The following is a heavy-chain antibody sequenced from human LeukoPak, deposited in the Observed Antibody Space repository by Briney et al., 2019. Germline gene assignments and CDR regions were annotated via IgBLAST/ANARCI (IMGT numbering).Heavy chain of an antibody. CDR3: ARLATGGTILGVAHNWFDP. CDR2: IDPSDSYT. V-gene: IGHV5-10-1*01. J-gene: IGHJ5*02. Sequence: GESLKISCKGSGYSFTSYWISWVRQMPGKGLEWMGRIDPSDSYTNYSPSFQGHVTISADKSISTAYLQWSSLKASDTAMYYCARLATGGTILGVAHNWFDPWGQGTLVTVSS. D-gene: IGHD3-3*01. CDR1: GYSFTSYW.